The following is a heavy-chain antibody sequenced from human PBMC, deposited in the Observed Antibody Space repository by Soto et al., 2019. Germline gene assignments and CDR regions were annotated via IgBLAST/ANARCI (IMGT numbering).Heavy chain of an antibody. V-gene: IGHV4-4*07. D-gene: IGHD1-1*01. CDR2: IYATGTT. Sequence: SETRSLTCTVSGASISGFYWSWIRKSAGKGLGWIGRIYATGTTDYNPSLKSRVMMSVDTSKKQFSLKLRSVTAADTAVYYCVRDGTKTLRDWFDPWGQGISVTVSS. J-gene: IGHJ5*02. CDR3: VRDGTKTLRDWFDP. CDR1: GASISGFY.